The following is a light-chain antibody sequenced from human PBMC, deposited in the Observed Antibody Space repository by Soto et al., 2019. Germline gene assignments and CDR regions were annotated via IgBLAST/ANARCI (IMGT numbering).Light chain of an antibody. CDR1: HKITAYS. V-gene: IGKV3-20*01. CDR2: GAY. CDR3: QQYGSSPIT. Sequence: IVLTQYPDTLSLSPGERDTLSCRASHKITAYSLAWYQQKPGQAPRLLIYGAYSRATGITDRFSGSGSGTDFTITISRLEPEDFAVYYCQQYGSSPITVGQGTRLEIK. J-gene: IGKJ5*01.